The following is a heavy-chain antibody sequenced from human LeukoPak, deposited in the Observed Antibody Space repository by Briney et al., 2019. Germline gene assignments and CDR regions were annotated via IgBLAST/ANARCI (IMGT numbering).Heavy chain of an antibody. CDR2: IYYSGST. J-gene: IGHJ4*02. Sequence: PSETLSLTCTVSGGSISSYYWSWIRQPPGKGLEWIGYIYYSGSTNYNPSLKSRVTISVDTSKNQFSLKLSSVTAADTAVYYCALSSGSYYNCFDYWGQGTLVTVSS. CDR1: GGSISSYY. CDR3: ALSSGSYYNCFDY. D-gene: IGHD3-10*01. V-gene: IGHV4-59*01.